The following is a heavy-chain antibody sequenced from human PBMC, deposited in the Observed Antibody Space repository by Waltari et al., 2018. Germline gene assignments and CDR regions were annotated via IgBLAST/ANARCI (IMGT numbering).Heavy chain of an antibody. V-gene: IGHV1-69*13. D-gene: IGHD3-3*01. J-gene: IGHJ5*02. CDR3: AREGPFITIFGVVKGWFDP. CDR1: GGTFSSYA. CDR2: IIPIFGTA. Sequence: QVQLVQSGAEVKKPGSSVKVSCKASGGTFSSYAISWVRQAPGQGLEWMGRIIPIFGTANYAQKFQGRVTITADKSTSTAYMELSSLRSEDTAVYYCAREGPFITIFGVVKGWFDPWGQGTLVTVSS.